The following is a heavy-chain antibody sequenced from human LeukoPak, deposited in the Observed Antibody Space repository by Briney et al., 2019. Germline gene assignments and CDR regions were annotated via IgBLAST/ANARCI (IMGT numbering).Heavy chain of an antibody. V-gene: IGHV3-30*02. CDR3: AKGSSSSSWAQVY. CDR1: GFTFSSYG. J-gene: IGHJ4*02. Sequence: GGSLRLSCAASGFTFSSYGMHWVRQAPGKGLEWVAFIRYDGSNKYYADSVKGRFTISRDNSKNTLYLQMNSLRAEDTAVCYCAKGSSSSSWAQVYWGQGTLVTVSS. CDR2: IRYDGSNK. D-gene: IGHD6-6*01.